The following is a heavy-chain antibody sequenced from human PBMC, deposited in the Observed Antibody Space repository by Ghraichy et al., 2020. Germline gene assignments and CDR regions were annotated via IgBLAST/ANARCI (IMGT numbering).Heavy chain of an antibody. J-gene: IGHJ4*02. Sequence: SVKVSCKASGGTFSSYAISWVRQAPGQGLEWMGGIIPIFGTANYAQKFQGRVTITADKSTSTAYMELSSLRSEDTAGYYCARDLSVYYFDYWGQGTLVTVSS. CDR3: ARDLSVYYFDY. CDR1: GGTFSSYA. V-gene: IGHV1-69*06. CDR2: IIPIFGTA.